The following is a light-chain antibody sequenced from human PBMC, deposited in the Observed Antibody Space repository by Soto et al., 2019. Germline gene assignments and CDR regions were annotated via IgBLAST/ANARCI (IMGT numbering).Light chain of an antibody. V-gene: IGLV1-40*01. J-gene: IGLJ1*01. CDR1: SSNIGAGYD. CDR2: GNS. CDR3: QSYDSSLSGYV. Sequence: QSVLTQPPSVSGAPGQRVTISCTGSSSNIGAGYDVLWYQQLPGTAPKVLIYGNSNRPSGVPDRFSGSKSGTSASLAITGLQAEDEADYYCQSYDSSLSGYVFGTGTKLTVL.